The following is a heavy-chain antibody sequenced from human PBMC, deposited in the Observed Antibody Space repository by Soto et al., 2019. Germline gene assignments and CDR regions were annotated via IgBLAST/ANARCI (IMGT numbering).Heavy chain of an antibody. D-gene: IGHD3-10*01. CDR1: GGSIRGGDYY. CDR2: IFYSGNS. Sequence: QVQLQESGPGLVKPSQTLSLTCTVSGGSIRGGDYYWSWIRQHPGKGLEWIGYIFYSGNSFYNPSLTSGDTISVDTSKNQFSLQLSSVTAADTAIYYCARLSSLYYNSDYGGYYFDYWGQGTLVSVSS. CDR3: ARLSSLYYNSDYGGYYFDY. V-gene: IGHV4-31*03. J-gene: IGHJ4*02.